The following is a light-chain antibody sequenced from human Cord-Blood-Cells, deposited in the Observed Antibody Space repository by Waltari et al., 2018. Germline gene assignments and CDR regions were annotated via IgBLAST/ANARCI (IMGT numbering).Light chain of an antibody. CDR2: GAS. CDR3: QQYNNWPLT. J-gene: IGKJ4*01. Sequence: IVMTQSPATLSVSPGERATLSCRASQSVSSNLAWYQQKPGQAPRLLISGASTRAPGIPARFSGSGSGTEFTLTISSLQSEDFAVYYCQQYNNWPLTFGGGTKVEIK. V-gene: IGKV3-15*01. CDR1: QSVSSN.